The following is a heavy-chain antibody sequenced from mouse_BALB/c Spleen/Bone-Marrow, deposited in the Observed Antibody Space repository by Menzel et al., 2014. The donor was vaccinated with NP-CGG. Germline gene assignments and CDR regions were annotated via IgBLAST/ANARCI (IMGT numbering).Heavy chain of an antibody. CDR1: GFNIKDTY. CDR3: ARVNPWYFDD. V-gene: IGHV14-3*02. D-gene: IGHD2-13*01. CDR2: IDPASGDT. J-gene: IGHJ1*01. Sequence: VQLKESGAELVRPGASVKLSCTASGFNIKDTYIHWVMQRPEQGLAWIGRIDPASGDTKYDPKFQGKATITADTSSNTAYLQVTSLTSEDTAVYYCARVNPWYFDDWGAGTTVTVSS.